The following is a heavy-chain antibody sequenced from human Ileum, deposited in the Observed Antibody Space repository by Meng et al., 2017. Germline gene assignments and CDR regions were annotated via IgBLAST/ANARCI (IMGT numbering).Heavy chain of an antibody. D-gene: IGHD6-25*01. Sequence: VCLVECGGVLVQPGSSLRLSCAASGFTFSSYWIHWVRQAPGQGLVWVSRINADGSTIDYADSVKGRFTISRDNAKNTLYLQMNSLRAEDTAVYYCATAGAYRFDYWGQGTLVTVSS. V-gene: IGHV3-74*02. J-gene: IGHJ4*02. CDR2: INADGSTI. CDR1: GFTFSSYW. CDR3: ATAGAYRFDY.